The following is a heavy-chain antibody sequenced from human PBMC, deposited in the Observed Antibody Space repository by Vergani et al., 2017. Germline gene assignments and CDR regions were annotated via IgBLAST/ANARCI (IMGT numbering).Heavy chain of an antibody. J-gene: IGHJ3*01. CDR2: IKQDGSEK. CDR3: ARGGITSYDILTVYLPHAFDF. V-gene: IGHV3-7*01. CDR1: GFMFSNYW. Sequence: EVQLVESGGGLVQPGGSLRLSCAASGFMFSNYWMNWVRQAPGKGLEWVANIKQDGSEKYYVDSVRGRFTISRDNGKNSLYLQMNSLRAEDTAVYYCARGGITSYDILTVYLPHAFDFWGQGTMVTVSS. D-gene: IGHD3-9*01.